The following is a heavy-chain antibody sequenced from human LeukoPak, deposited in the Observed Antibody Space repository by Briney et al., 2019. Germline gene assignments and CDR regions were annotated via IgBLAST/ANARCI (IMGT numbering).Heavy chain of an antibody. Sequence: GGTLRLSCAASGFTFNGYWMHWVRQAPGKGLVCVSHINGDGSGASYADSVKGRFTTSRDNAKNTVYLQMNSLIAEDTAVYYCAKGAQVAAAAWFDPWGQGTLVTV. CDR2: INGDGSGA. V-gene: IGHV3-74*01. D-gene: IGHD6-13*01. CDR1: GFTFNGYW. CDR3: AKGAQVAAAAWFDP. J-gene: IGHJ5*02.